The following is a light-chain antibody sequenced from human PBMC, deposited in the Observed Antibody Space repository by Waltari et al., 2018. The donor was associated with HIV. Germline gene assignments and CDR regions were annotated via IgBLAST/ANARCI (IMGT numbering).Light chain of an antibody. CDR2: QDT. CDR3: QAWDSSAVV. J-gene: IGLJ2*01. Sequence: SYELTQPPSVSVSPGQPATLTCSGAKLADNYVSWYQQRPGQSPVLVIYQDTGRPSGIPERLSGSNSGNTATLTISGTQAMDEADYYCQAWDSSAVVFGGGTKLTVL. V-gene: IGLV3-1*01. CDR1: KLADNY.